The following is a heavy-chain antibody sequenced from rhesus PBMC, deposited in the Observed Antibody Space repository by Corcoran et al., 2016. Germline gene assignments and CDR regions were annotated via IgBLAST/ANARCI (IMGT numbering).Heavy chain of an antibody. CDR2: SNPSVSDT. V-gene: IGHV5-2*01. CDR1: GYSFTSYW. J-gene: IGHJ5-1*01. Sequence: EVQLVQSGAEVKRPGESLKISCKTSGYSFTSYWVSWVRQRPGKGLEWMGASNPSVSDTHYNPSFQGQVTITPDKSNNPAYLQWSSLKASDSATYYCAKGGTGRFDVWGPGVLVTVSS. CDR3: AKGGTGRFDV.